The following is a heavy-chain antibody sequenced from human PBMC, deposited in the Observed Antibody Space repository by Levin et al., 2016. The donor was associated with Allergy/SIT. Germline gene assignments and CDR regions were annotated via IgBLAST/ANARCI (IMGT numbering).Heavy chain of an antibody. CDR3: AKPRHFWSGYSYLWD. CDR2: ISGSGGST. V-gene: IGHV3-23*01. D-gene: IGHD3-3*02. CDR1: GFTFSSYA. Sequence: GESLKISCAASGFTFSSYAMSWVRQAPGKGLEWVSAISGSGGSTYYADSVKGRFTISRDNSKNTLYLQMNSLRAEDTAVYYCAKPRHFWSGYSYLWDWGQGTLVTVSS. J-gene: IGHJ4*02.